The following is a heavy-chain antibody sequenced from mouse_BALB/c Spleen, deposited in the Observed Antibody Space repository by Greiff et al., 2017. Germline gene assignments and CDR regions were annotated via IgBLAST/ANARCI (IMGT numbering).Heavy chain of an antibody. D-gene: IGHD1-1*01. J-gene: IGHJ2*01. Sequence: QVQLQQSGAELMKPGASVKISCKATGYTFSSYWIEWVKQRPGHGLEWIGEILPGSGSTNYNEKFKGKATFTADTSSNTAYMQLSSLTSEDSAVYYCARGGYYYGSSPLFDYWGQGTTLTVSS. CDR3: ARGGYYYGSSPLFDY. V-gene: IGHV1-9*01. CDR2: ILPGSGST. CDR1: GYTFSSYW.